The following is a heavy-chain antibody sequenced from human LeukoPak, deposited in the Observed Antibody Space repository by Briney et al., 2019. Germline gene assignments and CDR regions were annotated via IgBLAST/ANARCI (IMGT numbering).Heavy chain of an antibody. CDR1: GFTFSDSW. CDR2: VNPDGSAK. CDR3: ATYTHWVAGDV. Sequence: GGSLRLSCAASGFTFSDSWMGWVSQAPGKWLEWVANVNPDGSAKDYVDSVKGRFTISRDNAGNSLFLQMSSLRAEDTAVYYCATYTHWVAGDVWGQGTTVTVSS. D-gene: IGHD3-16*01. J-gene: IGHJ6*02. V-gene: IGHV3-7*01.